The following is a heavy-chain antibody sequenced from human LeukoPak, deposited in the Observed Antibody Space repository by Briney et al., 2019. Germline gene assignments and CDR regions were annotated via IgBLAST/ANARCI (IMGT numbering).Heavy chain of an antibody. CDR3: AKRSGGYNKFDY. Sequence: GGSLRLSCAASGFTFSSYAVSWVRQAPGKGLEWVSAISGSGGSTYYADSVKGRFTISRDNSKNTLYLQMNSLRAEDTAVYYCAKRSGGYNKFDYWGQGTLVTVSS. CDR1: GFTFSSYA. CDR2: ISGSGGST. D-gene: IGHD5-24*01. J-gene: IGHJ4*02. V-gene: IGHV3-23*01.